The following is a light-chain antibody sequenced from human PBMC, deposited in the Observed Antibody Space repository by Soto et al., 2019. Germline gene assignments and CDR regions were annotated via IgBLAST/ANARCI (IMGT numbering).Light chain of an antibody. CDR1: QTISNW. CDR2: DAS. J-gene: IGKJ1*01. Sequence: DIQTTQSPSTLSASVGDRVTITCRASQTISNWLAWYQQKPGKAPKVLIFDASTLDGGVPSRFSGRRSGTDFTLTISSLQPSDFATYYCQHYNSYSEAFGQGTKVDIK. CDR3: QHYNSYSEA. V-gene: IGKV1-5*01.